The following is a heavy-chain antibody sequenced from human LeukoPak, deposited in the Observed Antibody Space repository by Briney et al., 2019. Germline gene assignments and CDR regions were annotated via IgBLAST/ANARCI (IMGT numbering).Heavy chain of an antibody. CDR3: ARESIIGTTVSYYFDY. Sequence: PGGSLRLSCAASGFTFSSYGMNWVHQAPGKGLEWVSSISSSSTYIYYADSVKGRFTISRDNAKNSLYLQMNSLRAEDTAVYYCARESIIGTTVSYYFDYWGQGTLVTVSS. V-gene: IGHV3-21*01. CDR2: ISSSSTYI. CDR1: GFTFSSYG. J-gene: IGHJ4*02. D-gene: IGHD1-20*01.